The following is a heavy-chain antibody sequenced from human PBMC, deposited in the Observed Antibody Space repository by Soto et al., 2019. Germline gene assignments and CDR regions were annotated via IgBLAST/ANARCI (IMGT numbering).Heavy chain of an antibody. D-gene: IGHD3-3*01. J-gene: IGHJ6*02. CDR2: IRSKAYGGTT. Sequence: PGGSLRLSCTASGFTFGDYAMSWFRQAPGKGLEWVGFIRSKAYGGTTEYAASVKGRFTIPRDDSKSIAYLQMNSLKTEDTAVYYCTRDSPDETVWSGYYTEDYYYGMDVWGQGTTVTVSS. V-gene: IGHV3-49*03. CDR3: TRDSPDETVWSGYYTEDYYYGMDV. CDR1: GFTFGDYA.